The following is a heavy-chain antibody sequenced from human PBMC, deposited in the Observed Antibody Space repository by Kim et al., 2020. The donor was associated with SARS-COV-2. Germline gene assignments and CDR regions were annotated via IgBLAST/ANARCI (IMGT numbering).Heavy chain of an antibody. D-gene: IGHD3-10*01. CDR2: IYYSGNT. CDR3: ARIMKYDGNSEGLDY. J-gene: IGHJ4*02. Sequence: SETLSLTCTVSGVSVSSGSYYWGWIRQPPGKGLEWIGYIYYSGNTKYSPSLKSRFTISVDTSKNHFSLKLSSVTAADTAVYYFARIMKYDGNSEGLDYWGQGMLVTVSS. V-gene: IGHV4-61*03. CDR1: GVSVSSGSYY.